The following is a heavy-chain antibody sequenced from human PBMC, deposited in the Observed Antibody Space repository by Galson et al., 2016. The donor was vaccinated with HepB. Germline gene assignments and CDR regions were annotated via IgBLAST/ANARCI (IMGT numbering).Heavy chain of an antibody. V-gene: IGHV5-51*01. D-gene: IGHD3-16*01. J-gene: IGHJ6*02. CDR3: ARGIHFYALDV. Sequence: QSGAEVKKPGESLKISCKTSGYIFSKYWIAWVRQMPGKGLEWMGIIDPSDSDTRYRASFQGQVTISVDESFSTAYLQWGRLKASDTAIYYCARGIHFYALDVWGQGTTVTVSS. CDR2: IDPSDSDT. CDR1: GYIFSKYW.